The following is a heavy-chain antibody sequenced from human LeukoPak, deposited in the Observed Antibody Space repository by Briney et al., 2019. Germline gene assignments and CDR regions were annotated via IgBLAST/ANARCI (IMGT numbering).Heavy chain of an antibody. J-gene: IGHJ6*02. Sequence: GASVKVSCKVSGYTLTELSMHWVRQAPGKGREWMGGFDPEDGETIYAQKFQGRVTMTEDTSTDTAYMELSSLRSEDTAVYYCATESFSHPYYYYGMDVWGQGTTVTVSS. V-gene: IGHV1-24*01. D-gene: IGHD3-16*02. CDR2: FDPEDGET. CDR3: ATESFSHPYYYYGMDV. CDR1: GYTLTELS.